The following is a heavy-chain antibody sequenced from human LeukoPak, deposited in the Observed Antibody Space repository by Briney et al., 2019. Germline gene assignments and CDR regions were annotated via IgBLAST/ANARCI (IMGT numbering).Heavy chain of an antibody. Sequence: SETLSLTCTISGGSIITYYWTWIRQPPGKGLEWIGYIYYAGNTIHNPSLNSRVTISVGTSKNQFSLKLTSLTAADTAVYYCARGASSSWTTTFDPWGQGTLVTVSS. J-gene: IGHJ5*02. V-gene: IGHV4-59*01. CDR3: ARGASSSWTTTFDP. CDR1: GGSIITYY. D-gene: IGHD6-13*01. CDR2: IYYAGNT.